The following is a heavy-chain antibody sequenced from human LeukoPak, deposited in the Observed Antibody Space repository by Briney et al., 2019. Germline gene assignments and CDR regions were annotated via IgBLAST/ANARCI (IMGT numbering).Heavy chain of an antibody. CDR2: INPNSGGT. D-gene: IGHD3-3*01. Sequence: ASVKASCKASGYTFTGYYMHWVRQAPGQGLEWMGWINPNSGGTNYAQKFQGRVTMTRDTSISTAYMELSRLRSDDTAVYYCARGLRTGVFGVDSDYYYHYYYLDVWGKGTTVTVSS. V-gene: IGHV1-2*02. CDR3: ARGLRTGVFGVDSDYYYHYYYLDV. J-gene: IGHJ6*03. CDR1: GYTFTGYY.